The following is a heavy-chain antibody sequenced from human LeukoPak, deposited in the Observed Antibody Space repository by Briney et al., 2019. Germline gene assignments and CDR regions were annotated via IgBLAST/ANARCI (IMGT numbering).Heavy chain of an antibody. D-gene: IGHD6-19*01. CDR1: GFTFSSYG. CDR3: AKDYSSGWYGPFDY. Sequence: PGGSLRLSCAASGFTFSSYGMHWVRQAPGKGLEWVAFIRYDGSSKYYADSVKGRFTISRDNSKNTLYLQMNSLRAEDTAVYYCAKDYSSGWYGPFDYWGQGTLVTVSS. V-gene: IGHV3-30*02. J-gene: IGHJ4*02. CDR2: IRYDGSSK.